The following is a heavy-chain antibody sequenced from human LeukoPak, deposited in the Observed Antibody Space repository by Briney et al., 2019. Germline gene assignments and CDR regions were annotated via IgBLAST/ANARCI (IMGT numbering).Heavy chain of an antibody. J-gene: IGHJ1*01. CDR3: VANGWYSLEH. CDR2: IYHSGNT. V-gene: IGHV4-4*02. D-gene: IGHD6-19*01. CDR1: GGSISSTNW. Sequence: SGTLSLTCAVSGGSISSTNWWSWVRQPPGKGLEWIGEIYHSGNTNYNPSLKSRVTLSVDKSKNQLSLKVNSVTAADTAVYYCVANGWYSLEHWGQGTLVILSS.